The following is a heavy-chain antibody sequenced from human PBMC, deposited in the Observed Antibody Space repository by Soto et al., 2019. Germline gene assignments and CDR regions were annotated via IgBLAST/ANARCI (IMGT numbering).Heavy chain of an antibody. CDR2: IIPIFGTT. CDR3: ARGTVTGSEYTYCYYGMDV. CDR1: GGTFSSYA. D-gene: IGHD2-2*02. Sequence: QVQLVQSGAEVKKPGSSVKVSCKASGGTFSSYAIDWVRQAPGQGLEWMGGIIPIFGTTNYAQKLQGRVKLTADESTRTAYMELSTLRSEDTAVYYCARGTVTGSEYTYCYYGMDVWGQGTTVTVSS. V-gene: IGHV1-69*12. J-gene: IGHJ6*02.